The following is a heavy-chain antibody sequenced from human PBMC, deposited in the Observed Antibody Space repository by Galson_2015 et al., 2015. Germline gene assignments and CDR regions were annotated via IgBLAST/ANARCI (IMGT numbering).Heavy chain of an antibody. D-gene: IGHD2-2*01. J-gene: IGHJ6*02. V-gene: IGHV1-18*01. CDR1: GYTFTSYG. CDR2: ISAYNGNT. Sequence: SVKVSCKASGYTFTSYGISWVRQAPGQGLEWMGWISAYNGNTNYAQKLQGRVTMTTDTSTSTAYMELRSLRSDDTAVYYCARSSSPPDYCSSTSCLNYYYYGMDVWGQGTTVTVSS. CDR3: ARSSSPPDYCSSTSCLNYYYYGMDV.